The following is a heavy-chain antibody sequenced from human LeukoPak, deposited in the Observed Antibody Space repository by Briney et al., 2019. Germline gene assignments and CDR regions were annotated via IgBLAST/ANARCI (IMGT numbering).Heavy chain of an antibody. CDR2: ISADNADT. J-gene: IGHJ6*02. CDR1: GYTFTNYG. D-gene: IGHD3-10*01. Sequence: ASVKVSCKASGYTFTNYGISWVRQAPGQGLEWMGWISADNADTYYAQKVQGRVTMTTVTSTTTAYMELRSLTSDDTAVYYCARDYYGSGILYGMDVWGQGTTVTVSS. V-gene: IGHV1-18*01. CDR3: ARDYYGSGILYGMDV.